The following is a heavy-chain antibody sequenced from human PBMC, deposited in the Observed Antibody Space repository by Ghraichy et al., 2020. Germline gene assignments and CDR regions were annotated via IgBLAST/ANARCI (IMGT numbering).Heavy chain of an antibody. CDR1: GGSIRRYY. D-gene: IGHD3-3*01. CDR2: IYISGSI. J-gene: IGHJ6*02. Sequence: SQTLSLTCTVSGGSIRRYYWSWIRQPAGKGLEWIGRIYISGSINYNPSLKSRVTMSLDTSKNQFSLKLSSVTAADTAVYYCASTYFDFWNDSSGYGMDVWGQGTTVTVSS. V-gene: IGHV4-4*07. CDR3: ASTYFDFWNDSSGYGMDV.